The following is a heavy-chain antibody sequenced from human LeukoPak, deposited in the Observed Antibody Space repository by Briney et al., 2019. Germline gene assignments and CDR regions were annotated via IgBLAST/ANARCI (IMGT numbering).Heavy chain of an antibody. Sequence: PGRSLRLSCAASGFTFSSYAMHWVRQAPGKGLEWVAVISYDGSNKYYADSVKGRFTISRDNAKNSLYLQMNSLRAEDTAVYYCARDQDKYSSSPLDYWGQGTLVTVSS. CDR2: ISYDGSNK. V-gene: IGHV3-30-3*01. CDR3: ARDQDKYSSSPLDY. J-gene: IGHJ4*02. CDR1: GFTFSSYA. D-gene: IGHD6-13*01.